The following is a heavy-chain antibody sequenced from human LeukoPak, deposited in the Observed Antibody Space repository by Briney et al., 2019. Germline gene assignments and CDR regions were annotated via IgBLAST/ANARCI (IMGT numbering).Heavy chain of an antibody. CDR2: ISYDGSNK. Sequence: GGSLRLSCAASGFTFSSYAMHWVRQAPGKGLEWVAVISYDGSNKYYADSVKGRFTISRDNSKNTLYLQMNSLRAEDTAVYYCARGQWLVRGNWFDPWGQGTLVTVSS. V-gene: IGHV3-30*04. D-gene: IGHD6-19*01. CDR3: ARGQWLVRGNWFDP. CDR1: GFTFSSYA. J-gene: IGHJ5*02.